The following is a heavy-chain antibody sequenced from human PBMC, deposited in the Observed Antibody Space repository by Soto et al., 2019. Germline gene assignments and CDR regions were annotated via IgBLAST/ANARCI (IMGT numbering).Heavy chain of an antibody. Sequence: ASVKVSCKASGYTFTGYYMHWVRQAPGQGLEWMGWINPNSGGTNYAQKFQGWVTMTRDTSISTAYMELSRLRSDDTAVYYCARSREVLRFLEWSLNWYDPWSQGTLVTVSS. D-gene: IGHD3-3*01. J-gene: IGHJ5*02. V-gene: IGHV1-2*04. CDR2: INPNSGGT. CDR3: ARSREVLRFLEWSLNWYDP. CDR1: GYTFTGYY.